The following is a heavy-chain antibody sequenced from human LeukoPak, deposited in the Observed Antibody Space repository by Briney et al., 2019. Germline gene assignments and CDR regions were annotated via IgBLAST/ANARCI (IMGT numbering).Heavy chain of an antibody. CDR3: ARQVDTPMALPDY. D-gene: IGHD5-18*01. V-gene: IGHV1-18*01. Sequence: ASVKVSCKTSGYTFSSYGMTWVRQAPGQRLEWMGWISTYNDNTNYAQKFRGRVTMTTDTSTSTVYMDLRSLRSDDTAIYYCARQVDTPMALPDYWGQGTLVTVSS. CDR2: ISTYNDNT. J-gene: IGHJ4*02. CDR1: GYTFSSYG.